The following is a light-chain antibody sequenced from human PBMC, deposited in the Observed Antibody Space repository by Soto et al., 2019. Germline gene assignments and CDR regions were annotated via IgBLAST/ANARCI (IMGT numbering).Light chain of an antibody. V-gene: IGKV1-13*02. CDR2: DAS. J-gene: IGKJ4*01. CDR3: QQFKSYPLT. CDR1: QAINSA. Sequence: IQLTQSPSSLSASVGDKVTISCRASQAINSALAWCQQRPGKAPMVLIYDASILESGVPSRFSASGSGTNFTLTISSLQPEDCANYYCQQFKSYPLTFGGGTKVEIE.